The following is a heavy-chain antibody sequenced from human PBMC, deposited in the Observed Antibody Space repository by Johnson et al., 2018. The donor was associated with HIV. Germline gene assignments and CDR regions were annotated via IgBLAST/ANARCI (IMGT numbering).Heavy chain of an antibody. Sequence: MLLVESGGGLVKPGGSLRLSCAASGFTVSSNYMSWVRQAPGKGLEWVSVIYSGGSTYYADSVKGRFTISRDNSKNTLYLQMNSLRAEDTAVYYCAREGPSERAGFDIWGQGTMVTVSS. CDR1: GFTVSSNY. J-gene: IGHJ3*02. V-gene: IGHV3-66*01. CDR3: AREGPSERAGFDI. CDR2: IYSGGST.